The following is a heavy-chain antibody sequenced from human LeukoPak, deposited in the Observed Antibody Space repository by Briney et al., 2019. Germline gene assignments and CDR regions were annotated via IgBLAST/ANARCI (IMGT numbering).Heavy chain of an antibody. J-gene: IGHJ1*01. D-gene: IGHD3-22*01. CDR3: ARAGLNYYDSSGYYYEYFQH. V-gene: IGHV1-69*01. CDR1: GGTFGSYA. CDR2: IIPIFGTA. Sequence: SVKVSCKASGGTFGSYAISWVRQAPGQGLEWMGGIIPIFGTANYAQKFQGRVTITADESTSTAYMELSSLRSEDTAVYYCARAGLNYYDSSGYYYEYFQHWGQGTLVTVSS.